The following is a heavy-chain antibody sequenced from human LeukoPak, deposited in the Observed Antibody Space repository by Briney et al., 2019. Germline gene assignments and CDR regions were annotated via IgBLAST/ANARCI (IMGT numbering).Heavy chain of an antibody. J-gene: IGHJ6*02. CDR2: LHHGGSGGST. V-gene: IGHV3-66*01. D-gene: IGHD2-15*01. CDR3: ARERGWRAPYYYGMDV. Sequence: GSLRLSCAASGFTVSSDYMSWVRQAPGKGLEWVSVLHHGGSGGSTYYADSVKGRFTVSRDNSKNTLYLQMNNLRVEDTAVYYCARERGWRAPYYYGMDVWGQGTTVTVSS. CDR1: GFTVSSDY.